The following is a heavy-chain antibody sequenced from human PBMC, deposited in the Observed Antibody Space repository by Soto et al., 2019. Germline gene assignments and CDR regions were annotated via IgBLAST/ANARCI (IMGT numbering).Heavy chain of an antibody. Sequence: GGSLRLSCAASGFTVSSNYMSWVSQAPGKGLEWVSVIYSGGSTYYADSVKGRFTISRDNSKNTLYLQMNSLRAEDTAVYYGAIVEVAGDTYFDYWSQGTLVTVSS. CDR1: GFTVSSNY. V-gene: IGHV3-53*01. J-gene: IGHJ4*02. CDR2: IYSGGST. CDR3: AIVEVAGDTYFDY. D-gene: IGHD6-19*01.